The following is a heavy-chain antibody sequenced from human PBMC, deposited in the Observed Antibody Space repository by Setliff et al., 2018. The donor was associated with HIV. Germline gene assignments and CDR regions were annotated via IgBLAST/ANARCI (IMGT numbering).Heavy chain of an antibody. V-gene: IGHV1-46*01. CDR3: ARFPGIAVSGTAGFDY. D-gene: IGHD6-19*01. J-gene: IGHJ4*02. CDR1: GYTFTDYY. Sequence: GASVKVSCKASGYTFTDYYIHWLRQAPGQGLEWMGLINPSGGTTTYAEKFQGRLSITADTSTSTAYMDLNSLKSEDTAIYYCARFPGIAVSGTAGFDYWGQGALVTVSS. CDR2: INPSGGTT.